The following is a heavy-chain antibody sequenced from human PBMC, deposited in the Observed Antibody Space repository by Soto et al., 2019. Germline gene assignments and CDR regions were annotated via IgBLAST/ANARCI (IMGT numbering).Heavy chain of an antibody. CDR2: IYYSGYT. J-gene: IGHJ6*02. V-gene: IGHV4-31*03. CDR3: ARGSSPHYGMDV. Sequence: SETLSLTCSVSGGSITSGGFFWSWVRQDPGEGLELIAYIYYSGYTYYHPSLKSRLSISMDTSKNQFSLKLSSVTAADTAVYYCARGSSPHYGMDVWDQGTTVTVSS. CDR1: GGSITSGGFF. D-gene: IGHD6-6*01.